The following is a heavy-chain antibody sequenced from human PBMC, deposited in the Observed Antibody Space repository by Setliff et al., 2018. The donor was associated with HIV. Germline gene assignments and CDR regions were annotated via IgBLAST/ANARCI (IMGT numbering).Heavy chain of an antibody. D-gene: IGHD3-10*01. J-gene: IGHJ4*02. V-gene: IGHV4-59*01. CDR2: ISYPGST. CDR1: GASISSYY. Sequence: PSETLSLTCTVSGASISSYYWSWIRQPPGKGLEWIGYISYPGSTNYNSSLKSRVTIPVDTSKNQFSLNLSSVTAADTAVYYCARDGSGKHDHWGQGTLVRLL. CDR3: ARDGSGKHDH.